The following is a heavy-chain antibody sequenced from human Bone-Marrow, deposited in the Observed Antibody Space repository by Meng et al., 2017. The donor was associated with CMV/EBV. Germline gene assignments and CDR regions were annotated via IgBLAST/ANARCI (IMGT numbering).Heavy chain of an antibody. CDR3: ARQGEILWFGELLPYFDY. D-gene: IGHD3-10*01. J-gene: IGHJ4*02. Sequence: GGSLRLSCAASGFTFSSYAMSWVRQAPGKGLEWVSAISGSGGSTYYADSVKGRFTISRDNSKNTLYLQMNSLRAEDTAVYYCARQGEILWFGELLPYFDYWGQGKLVTVSS. CDR2: ISGSGGST. CDR1: GFTFSSYA. V-gene: IGHV3-23*01.